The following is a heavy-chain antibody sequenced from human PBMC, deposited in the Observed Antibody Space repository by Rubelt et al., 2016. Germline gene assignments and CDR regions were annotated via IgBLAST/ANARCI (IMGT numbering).Heavy chain of an antibody. CDR2: TRNKANSYTT. J-gene: IGHJ5*02. CDR3: TADVPVPAAQLDL. V-gene: IGHV3-72*01. D-gene: IGHD2-2*01. Sequence: GESLRLSCAASGFDFRPYVMTWVRHAPGRGLEWVGRTRNKANSYTTDYAASVQGSFTISRDDSKNSLYLQMNSLKTEDTAVYYCTADVPVPAAQLDLWGQGTLVTVSS. CDR1: GFDFRPYV.